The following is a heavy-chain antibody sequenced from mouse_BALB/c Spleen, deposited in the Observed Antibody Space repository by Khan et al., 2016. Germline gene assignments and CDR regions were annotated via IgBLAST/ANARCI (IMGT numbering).Heavy chain of an antibody. CDR3: AKGFTLYSAKDY. V-gene: IGHV3-6*02. CDR2: ISSDGSN. Sequence: EVQLQESGPGLVKPSQSLSLTCSVTGYSITSNNYWNWIRQFPGNKLEWMGYISSDGSNNYNPSLKNRISITRDTSKNQVFLKLNSVTPEDTAIYYCAKGFTLYSAKDYWGQAPSVTVAS. J-gene: IGHJ4*01. CDR1: GYSITSNNY.